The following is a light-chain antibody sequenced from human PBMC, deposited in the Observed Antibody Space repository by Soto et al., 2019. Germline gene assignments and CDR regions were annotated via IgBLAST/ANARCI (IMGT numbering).Light chain of an antibody. V-gene: IGKV3-15*01. J-gene: IGKJ5*01. CDR1: LSVSSY. CDR3: QQYNNWPPIT. CDR2: GAS. Sequence: VVLTQSPATLSLPPGERATLSCRASLSVSSYLAWYQQKPGQSPRLLIYGASTRATGIPARFSGSGSGTEFTLTISSLQSEDFAVYYCQQYNNWPPITFGQGTRLESK.